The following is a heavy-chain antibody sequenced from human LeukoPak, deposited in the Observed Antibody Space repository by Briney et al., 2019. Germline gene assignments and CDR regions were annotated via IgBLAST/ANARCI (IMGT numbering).Heavy chain of an antibody. V-gene: IGHV3-30*02. CDR1: GFTFRNYA. J-gene: IGHJ6*03. D-gene: IGHD1-14*01. CDR2: IRHDGSNI. Sequence: GGSLRLSCAASGFTFRNYAMHWVRQAPGKGLEWLTFIRHDGSNIDYADSVRGRFTLSRNNSKNTLYRQMNSLIVEDTAVYYCAKTGFQWGYYFYYMDVWGKGTTVTVSS. CDR3: AKTGFQWGYYFYYMDV.